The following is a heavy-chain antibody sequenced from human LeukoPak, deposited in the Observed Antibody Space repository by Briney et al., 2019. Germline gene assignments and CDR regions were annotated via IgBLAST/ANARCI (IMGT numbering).Heavy chain of an antibody. J-gene: IGHJ4*02. Sequence: PGGSLRLSCAASGFTFSSYWMSWVRQAPGKGLEWVANIKQDGSEKYYVDSVKGRFTISRDNAKNSLYLQMNSLRAEDTAVYYCASLSSQIEGSPDYWGQGTLVTVSS. CDR1: GFTFSSYW. CDR2: IKQDGSEK. V-gene: IGHV3-7*01. CDR3: ASLSSQIEGSPDY. D-gene: IGHD1-26*01.